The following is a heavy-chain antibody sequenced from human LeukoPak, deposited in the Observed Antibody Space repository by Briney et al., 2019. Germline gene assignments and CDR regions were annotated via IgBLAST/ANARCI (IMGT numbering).Heavy chain of an antibody. D-gene: IGHD1-26*01. Sequence: ASVKVSCKASGFTFTSSAVQWVRQARGQRLEWIGWIVVGSGNTNYAQKFQERVTITRDMSTSTAYMELSSLRSEDTAVYYCAARFPTSRWELHYWGQGTLVTVSS. CDR3: AARFPTSRWELHY. V-gene: IGHV1-58*01. CDR2: IVVGSGNT. CDR1: GFTFTSSA. J-gene: IGHJ4*02.